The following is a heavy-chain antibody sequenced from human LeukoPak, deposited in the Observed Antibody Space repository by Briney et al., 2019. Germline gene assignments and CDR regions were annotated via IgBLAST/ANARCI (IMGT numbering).Heavy chain of an antibody. CDR3: ARGDSFSGDH. V-gene: IGHV3-7*04. J-gene: IGHJ4*02. Sequence: GGSLRLSCAVSGFSFTNFWMSWVRQAPGRGLEWVANIHPEGNEKYHVESVKGRFTISRDNTKNLLFLQMNGLRVEDTAVYYCARGDSFSGDHWGQGTLVTVSS. D-gene: IGHD2-15*01. CDR1: GFSFTNFW. CDR2: IHPEGNEK.